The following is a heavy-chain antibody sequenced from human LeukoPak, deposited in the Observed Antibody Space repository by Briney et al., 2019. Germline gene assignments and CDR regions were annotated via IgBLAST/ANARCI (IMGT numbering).Heavy chain of an antibody. CDR3: ARDREGWADAFDI. D-gene: IGHD1-26*01. CDR1: GFTFSNYG. CDR2: ISYDGSNK. V-gene: IGHV3-30*03. J-gene: IGHJ3*02. Sequence: GGSLRLSCGASGFTFSNYGMHWVRQAPGKGLEWVAVISYDGSNKYYADSVKGRFTISRDNSKNTLYLQMNSLRAEDTAVYYCARDREGWADAFDIWGQGTMVTVSS.